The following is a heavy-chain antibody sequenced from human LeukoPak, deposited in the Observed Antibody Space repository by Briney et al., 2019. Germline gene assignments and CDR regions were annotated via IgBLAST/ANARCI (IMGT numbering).Heavy chain of an antibody. CDR2: ISGYNGNT. V-gene: IGHV1-18*04. J-gene: IGHJ5*02. CDR3: ARDEVGGRVATIIVQDWFDP. D-gene: IGHD5-12*01. CDR1: GYTFTSYG. Sequence: ASVKVSCKASGYTFTSYGISWVRQDPGQGLEWMGWISGYNGNTKYAQKLQGRVTMTTDTSTSTAYMELRSLRSDDTAVYYCARDEVGGRVATIIVQDWFDPWGQGTLVTVSS.